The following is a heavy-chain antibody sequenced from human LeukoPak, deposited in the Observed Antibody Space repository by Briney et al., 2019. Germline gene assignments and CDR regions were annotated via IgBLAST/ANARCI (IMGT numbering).Heavy chain of an antibody. CDR1: GFTFSSYS. CDR3: ARDQHWYFDV. Sequence: GGSLRLSCAASGFTFSSYSMHWVRQAPGKGLEWVATVWYDGNNKYYADSVKGRFTISRANSENTLYLQMNSLRAEDTAVYYCARDQHWYFDVWGRGTLVTVSS. J-gene: IGHJ2*01. V-gene: IGHV3-30*04. CDR2: VWYDGNNK.